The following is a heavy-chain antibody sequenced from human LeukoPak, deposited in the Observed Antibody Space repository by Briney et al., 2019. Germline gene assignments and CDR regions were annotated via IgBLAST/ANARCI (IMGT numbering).Heavy chain of an antibody. D-gene: IGHD6-13*01. CDR2: ISSSSSYI. J-gene: IGHJ6*03. CDR1: GFTFSSYS. CDR3: ARQGYSSSWYAPYYYYYMDV. V-gene: IGHV3-21*04. Sequence: GGSLRLSCAASGFTFSSYSMNWVRQAPGKGLEWVSSISSSSSYIYYADSVKGRFTISRDNAKNSLYLQMNSLRAEDTAVYYCARQGYSSSWYAPYYYYYMDVWGKGTTVTISS.